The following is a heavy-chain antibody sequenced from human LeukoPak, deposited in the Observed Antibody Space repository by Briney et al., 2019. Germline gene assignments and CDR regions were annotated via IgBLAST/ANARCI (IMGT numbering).Heavy chain of an antibody. CDR1: GGTFTSYA. CDR3: ARMDIVVVPAADSAFDI. CDR2: INDGNGNT. V-gene: IGHV1-3*01. J-gene: IGHJ3*02. Sequence: ASVRVSCKASGGTFTSYAMHWVRQAPGERLEWVGWINDGNGNTKYTQKLQGRVTITRETSASTAYMEERSLRYEETEVYYSARMDIVVVPAADSAFDIWGQRTMLTLSS. D-gene: IGHD2-2*03.